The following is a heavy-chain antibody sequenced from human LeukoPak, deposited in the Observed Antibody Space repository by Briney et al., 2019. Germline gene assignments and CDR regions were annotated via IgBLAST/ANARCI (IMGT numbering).Heavy chain of an antibody. V-gene: IGHV4-59*01. D-gene: IGHD3-10*01. CDR2: IYYTGST. CDR3: ARGGYYGSGNDFRFDP. Sequence: SGTLSLTCAVSGDSISSDYWSWVRQPPGKGLEWIGYIYYTGSTNYNPSLKSRVTISVDTSKNQFSLKLSSVTAADTAVYYCARGGYYGSGNDFRFDPWGQGTLVTVSS. J-gene: IGHJ5*02. CDR1: GDSISSDY.